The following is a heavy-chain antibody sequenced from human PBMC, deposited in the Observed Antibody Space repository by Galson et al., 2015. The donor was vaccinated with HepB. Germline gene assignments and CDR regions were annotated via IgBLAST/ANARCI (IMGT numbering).Heavy chain of an antibody. CDR2: ISAYNGNT. V-gene: IGHV1-18*01. Sequence: SCKASGYTFTSYGISWVRQAPGQGLEWMGWISAYNGNTNYAQKLQGRVTMTTDTSTSTAYMELRSLRSDDTAVYYCARDGSGSYYPEGYNWFDPWGQGTLVTVSS. D-gene: IGHD1-26*01. CDR3: ARDGSGSYYPEGYNWFDP. CDR1: GYTFTSYG. J-gene: IGHJ5*02.